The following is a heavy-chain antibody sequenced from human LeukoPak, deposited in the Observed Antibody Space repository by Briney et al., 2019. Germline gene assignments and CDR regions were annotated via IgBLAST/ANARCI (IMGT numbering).Heavy chain of an antibody. V-gene: IGHV1-46*01. Sequence: ASVKVSCKASGYTFTTYYMHWVRQAPGQGLEWMGIINPSGGATSYAQKFQGRVTMTRDTSTSTVYMELSSLRSEDTAVYYRARDGSPHVSMTVVTSPDYWGQGTLVTVSS. CDR3: ARDGSPHVSMTVVTSPDY. CDR1: GYTFTTYY. J-gene: IGHJ4*02. CDR2: INPSGGAT. D-gene: IGHD3-22*01.